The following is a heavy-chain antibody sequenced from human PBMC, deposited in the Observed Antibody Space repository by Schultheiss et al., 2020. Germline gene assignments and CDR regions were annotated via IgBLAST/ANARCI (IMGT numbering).Heavy chain of an antibody. V-gene: IGHV3-48*01. D-gene: IGHD6-13*01. J-gene: IGHJ5*02. CDR1: GFTFSSYG. CDR3: AKVRPTHSSLTFDP. Sequence: GGSLRLSCAASGFTFSSYGMHWVRQAPGKGLEWVSYISSSSSTIYYADSVKGRFTISRDNSKNTLYLQMNSLRAEDTAVYYCAKVRPTHSSLTFDPWGQGTLVTVSS. CDR2: ISSSSSTI.